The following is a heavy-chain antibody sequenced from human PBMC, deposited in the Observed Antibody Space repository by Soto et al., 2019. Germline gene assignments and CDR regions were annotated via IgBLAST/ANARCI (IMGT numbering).Heavy chain of an antibody. J-gene: IGHJ3*02. D-gene: IGHD2-2*01. CDR2: IITICGTA. Sequence: QVQLVQSGAEVKKPGSSVKVSCKASVGTFSSYAISWVRQAPGQGLEWMGGIITICGTANYAQKFQGRVTITADESTSTVYMELSSLRSEDTAVYYCASSLDMPPYAFDIWGQGTMVTVSS. CDR3: ASSLDMPPYAFDI. CDR1: VGTFSSYA. V-gene: IGHV1-69*01.